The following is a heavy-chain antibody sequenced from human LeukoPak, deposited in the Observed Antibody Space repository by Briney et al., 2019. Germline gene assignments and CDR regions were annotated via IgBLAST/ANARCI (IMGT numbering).Heavy chain of an antibody. V-gene: IGHV1-2*02. Sequence: ASVKVSCKASGYTFTGYYMHWVRQAPGQGLEWMRWINPNSGGTNYAQKFQGRVTMTRDTSISTAYMELSRLRSDDTAVYYCARVRDDSSGYYHYYGMDVWGQGTTVTVSS. CDR1: GYTFTGYY. D-gene: IGHD3-22*01. CDR2: INPNSGGT. J-gene: IGHJ6*02. CDR3: ARVRDDSSGYYHYYGMDV.